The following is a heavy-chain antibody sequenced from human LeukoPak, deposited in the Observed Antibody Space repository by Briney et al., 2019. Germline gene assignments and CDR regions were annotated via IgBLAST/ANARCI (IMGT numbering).Heavy chain of an antibody. CDR2: ISYDGRNK. D-gene: IGHD3-9*01. CDR1: GFTFSTYA. J-gene: IGHJ3*02. CDR3: AKGYYEIHDAFDI. Sequence: PGRSLTLSCAVSGFTFSTYAMHWVRQAPGKGLEWVAFISYDGRNKYYADSVKGRFTISRDNSKNTLFLQMNSLRAEDTAVYYCAKGYYEIHDAFDIWGQGTMVTVSS. V-gene: IGHV3-30*04.